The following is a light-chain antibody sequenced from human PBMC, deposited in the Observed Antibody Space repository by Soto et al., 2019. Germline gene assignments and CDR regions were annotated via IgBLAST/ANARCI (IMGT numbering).Light chain of an antibody. V-gene: IGLV2-14*01. CDR2: EVS. Sequence: QSALTQPASVSGSPGQSITISCTGTARDVGVYNYVSWYQQHPGKAPKLMIYEVSNRPSGISDRFSGSKSGTVASLTISGLQAEDEADYYCSSYTAYTTLWVFGGGTQLTVL. CDR1: ARDVGVYNY. CDR3: SSYTAYTTLWV. J-gene: IGLJ3*02.